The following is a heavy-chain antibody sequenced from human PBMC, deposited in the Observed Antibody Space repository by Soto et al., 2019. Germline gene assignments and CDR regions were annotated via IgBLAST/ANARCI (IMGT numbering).Heavy chain of an antibody. Sequence: SXTLSLTSTVSGGSISSSSYYCGWIRQPPGKGLEWIGSIYYSGSTYYNPSLKSRVTISVDTSKNQFSLKLSSVTAADTAVYYCVRSRGDFDYWGQGTLVTVSS. V-gene: IGHV4-39*01. J-gene: IGHJ4*02. CDR3: VRSRGDFDY. D-gene: IGHD2-2*01. CDR1: GGSISSSSYY. CDR2: IYYSGST.